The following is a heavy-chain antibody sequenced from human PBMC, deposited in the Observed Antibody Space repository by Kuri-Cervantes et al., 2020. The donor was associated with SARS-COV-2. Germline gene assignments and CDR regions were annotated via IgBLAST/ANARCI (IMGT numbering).Heavy chain of an antibody. J-gene: IGHJ6*02. CDR2: ISSSSSYI. V-gene: IGHV3-21*01. D-gene: IGHD3-3*01. CDR1: GFTFSSYS. CDR3: ARDQRIAGIFGVVIVPDYYYGMDV. Sequence: GESLKISCAASGFTFSSYSMNWVRQAPGKGLEWVSSISSSSSYIYYADSVKGRFTISRDNAKNSLYLQMNSLRAEDTAVYYCARDQRIAGIFGVVIVPDYYYGMDVWGQGTTVT.